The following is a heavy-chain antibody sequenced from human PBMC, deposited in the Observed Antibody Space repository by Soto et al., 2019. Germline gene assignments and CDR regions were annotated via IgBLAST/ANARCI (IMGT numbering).Heavy chain of an antibody. J-gene: IGHJ4*02. Sequence: QVQLVQSGAEVKKPGSSVKVSCKASGGTFSSYAISWVRQAPGQGLEWMGGIIPIFGTANYAQKFQGRVRITADESTSTAYMELSSLRSEDTAVYYCASWGGGGSYKMYFFDYWGQGTLVTVSS. CDR1: GGTFSSYA. CDR2: IIPIFGTA. D-gene: IGHD1-26*01. CDR3: ASWGGGGSYKMYFFDY. V-gene: IGHV1-69*01.